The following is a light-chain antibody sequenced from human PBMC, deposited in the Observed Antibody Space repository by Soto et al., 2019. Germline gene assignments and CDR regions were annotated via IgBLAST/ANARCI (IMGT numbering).Light chain of an antibody. CDR2: GAS. J-gene: IGKJ1*01. CDR3: QQLASSAP. CDR1: QSVSSTF. V-gene: IGKV3-20*01. Sequence: EIVLTQSPGSLSLSPGERATLSCRASQSVSSTFFAWYQQRPGQAPRLLMYGASSRATGIPEKFSGSGSGTDFTLAISRLEPEDFAVYYCQQLASSAPFGQGTKVEIK.